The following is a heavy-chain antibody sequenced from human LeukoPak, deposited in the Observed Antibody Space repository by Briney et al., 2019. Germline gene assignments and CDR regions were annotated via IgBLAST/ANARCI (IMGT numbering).Heavy chain of an antibody. CDR2: INHSGST. J-gene: IGHJ4*02. D-gene: IGHD4-23*01. V-gene: IGHV4-34*01. CDR1: GGSFSGYY. CDR3: ARGRGYGGNFRKFDY. Sequence: SETLSLTCAVYGGSFSGYYWSWIRQPPGKGLEWIGEINHSGSTNYNPSLKSRVTISVDTSKNQFSLELSSVTAADTAVYYCARGRGYGGNFRKFDYWGRGTLVTVSS.